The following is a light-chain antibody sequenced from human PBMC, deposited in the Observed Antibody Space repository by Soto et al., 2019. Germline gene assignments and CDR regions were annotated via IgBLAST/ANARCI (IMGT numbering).Light chain of an antibody. CDR2: EVS. J-gene: IGLJ1*01. V-gene: IGLV2-14*01. CDR3: SSYTSTTGNV. CDR1: SSDVGGYNY. Sequence: QSVLTQPASVSGSPGQSITISCTGTSSDVGGYNYVSWYQQHPGKAPKLMIYEVSNRPSGVSNRFSGSKSGNTAPLTISGLQAEDEADYYCSSYTSTTGNVFGTGTKATVL.